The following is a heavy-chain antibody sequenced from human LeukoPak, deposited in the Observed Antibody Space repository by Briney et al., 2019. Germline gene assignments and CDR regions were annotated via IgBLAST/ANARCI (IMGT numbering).Heavy chain of an antibody. CDR3: VSSYGGYVLDH. CDR2: VYHSGSI. CDR1: GGSISSYS. Sequence: SETLSLTCTVSGGSISSYSWNWIRQSPGKGLEWIGRVYHSGSINYNPSLKSRVTISVDTSKNQFSLNLSSVTAADTAVYYYVSSYGGYVLDHWGQGTLVIVSS. D-gene: IGHD5-12*01. J-gene: IGHJ4*02. V-gene: IGHV4-59*01.